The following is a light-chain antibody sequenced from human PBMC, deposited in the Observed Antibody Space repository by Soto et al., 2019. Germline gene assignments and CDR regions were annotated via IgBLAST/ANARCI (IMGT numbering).Light chain of an antibody. CDR2: DVN. CDR3: CAYSTSGTHV. J-gene: IGLJ1*01. Sequence: QSALTQPASVSGSPGQSITFSCTGTSSDVGSYDYVSWHQQHPGKAPKLIIYDVNNRPSGVPSCFSGSKSGNTASLTISGLQTEDEADYYCCAYSTSGTHVFGTGTKLTVL. CDR1: SSDVGSYDY. V-gene: IGLV2-14*03.